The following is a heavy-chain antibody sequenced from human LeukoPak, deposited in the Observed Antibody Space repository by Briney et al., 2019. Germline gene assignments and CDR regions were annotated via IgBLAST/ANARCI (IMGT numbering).Heavy chain of an antibody. J-gene: IGHJ6*02. CDR1: GDSVSSNSAA. D-gene: IGHD1-7*01. CDR3: ARDTYNWNLLAYYYYYGMDV. V-gene: IGHV6-1*01. Sequence: SQTLSLTCAISGDSVSSNSAAWNWIRQSPSRGLEWLGRTYYRSKWYNDYAVSVKSRITINPDTSKNQFSLQLNSVTPEDTAVYYCARDTYNWNLLAYYYYYGMDVWGQGTTVTVSS. CDR2: TYYRSKWYN.